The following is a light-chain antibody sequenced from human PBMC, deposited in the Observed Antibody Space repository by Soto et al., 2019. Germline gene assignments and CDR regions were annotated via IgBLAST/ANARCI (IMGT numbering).Light chain of an antibody. J-gene: IGKJ5*01. CDR1: QSVSSY. V-gene: IGKV3-11*01. CDR3: KQRSNWPPIT. CDR2: DAS. Sequence: PGERATLSCRASQSVSSYLAWYQQKPGQAPRLLIYDASNRATGIPARFSGSGSGTDFTLTISSLEPEDFAVYYCKQRSNWPPITFGQGTRLEIK.